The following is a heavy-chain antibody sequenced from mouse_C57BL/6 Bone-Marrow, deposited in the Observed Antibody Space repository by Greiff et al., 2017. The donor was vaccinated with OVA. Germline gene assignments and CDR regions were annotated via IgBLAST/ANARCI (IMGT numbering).Heavy chain of an antibody. Sequence: VQLQQPGAELVRPGTSVKLSCKASGYTFTSYWMHWVKQRPGQGLEWIGVIDPSDSYTNYNQKFKGKATLTVDTSSSTAYMQLSSLTSEDSAVYYCARETVVAPDWYFDVWGTGTTVTVSS. D-gene: IGHD1-1*01. V-gene: IGHV1-59*01. CDR2: IDPSDSYT. CDR3: ARETVVAPDWYFDV. CDR1: GYTFTSYW. J-gene: IGHJ1*03.